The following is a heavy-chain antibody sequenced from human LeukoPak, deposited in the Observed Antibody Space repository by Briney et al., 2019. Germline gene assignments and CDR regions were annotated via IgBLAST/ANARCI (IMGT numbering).Heavy chain of an antibody. Sequence: SETLSLTCTVSGGSISSGGYYWNWIRQYPGKGLEWIGYIHYTGVTDYNSSLKSQIIISLDTSKNQFSLKLSSVTAADTAVYYCARAKGWPVYYFDYWGQGTLVTVSS. CDR3: ARAKGWPVYYFDY. CDR2: IHYTGVT. CDR1: GGSISSGGYY. J-gene: IGHJ4*02. D-gene: IGHD2-15*01. V-gene: IGHV4-31*01.